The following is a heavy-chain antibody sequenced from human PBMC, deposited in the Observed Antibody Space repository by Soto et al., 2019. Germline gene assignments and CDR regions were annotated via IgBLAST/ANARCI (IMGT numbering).Heavy chain of an antibody. CDR1: GFSFDDYA. CDR2: TSGSGDNT. CDR3: AKGYYSGYDLAYFDY. Sequence: GGSLRLSCAASGFSFDDYAMTWVRQAAGKGLEWVSATSGSGDNTYYADSVKGRFTISRDNSKNTLYLLLNSLRAEDTAVYYCAKGYYSGYDLAYFDYWGQGTLVTVSS. V-gene: IGHV3-23*01. J-gene: IGHJ4*02. D-gene: IGHD5-12*01.